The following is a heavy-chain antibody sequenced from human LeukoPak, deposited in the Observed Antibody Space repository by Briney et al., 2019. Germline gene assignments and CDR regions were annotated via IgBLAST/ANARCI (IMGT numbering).Heavy chain of an antibody. Sequence: PSQTLSLTCTVSGGSISSGDYYWRWIRQPPGKGLEWIGYIYYSGSTYYNPSLKSRVTISVDPSKTQFSLKLSSVTAADTAVYYCARRELTYYYYGMDVWGQGTTVTVSS. D-gene: IGHD1-26*01. J-gene: IGHJ6*02. CDR1: GGSISSGDYY. V-gene: IGHV4-30-4*01. CDR3: ARRELTYYYYGMDV. CDR2: IYYSGST.